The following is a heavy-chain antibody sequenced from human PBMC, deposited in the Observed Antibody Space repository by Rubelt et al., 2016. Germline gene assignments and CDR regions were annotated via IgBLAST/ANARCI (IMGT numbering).Heavy chain of an antibody. CDR2: IYYSGST. CDR3: ARGRFLEWLPPDY. J-gene: IGHJ4*02. D-gene: IGHD3-3*01. CDR1: GGSISSSSYY. V-gene: IGHV4-39*01. Sequence: QLQLQESGPGLVKPSETLSLICTVSGGSISSSSYYWGWIRQPPGKGLEWIGSIYYSGSTYYNPSLKSRVTISVDTSKNQFSLKLSSVTAADTAVYYCARGRFLEWLPPDYWGQGTLVTVSS.